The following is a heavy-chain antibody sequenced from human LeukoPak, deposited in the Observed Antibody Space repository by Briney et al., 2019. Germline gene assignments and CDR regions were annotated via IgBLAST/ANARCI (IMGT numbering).Heavy chain of an antibody. D-gene: IGHD4-11*01. Sequence: SQTLSLTCTVSGGSISSGSYYWSWIRQPAGKGLEWIGRIYTSGSTNYNPSLKSRVTISVDTSKNQFSLKLSSVTAADTAVYYCARISNAYSNLDYWGQGTLVTVSS. V-gene: IGHV4-61*02. J-gene: IGHJ4*02. CDR3: ARISNAYSNLDY. CDR1: GGSISSGSYY. CDR2: IYTSGST.